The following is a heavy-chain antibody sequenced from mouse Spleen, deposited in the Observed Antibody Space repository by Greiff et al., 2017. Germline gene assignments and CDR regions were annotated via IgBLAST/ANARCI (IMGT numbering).Heavy chain of an antibody. CDR2: IWSGGST. J-gene: IGHJ1*03. CDR3: ARNLRAYGNYEYFDV. V-gene: IGHV2-2*01. Sequence: VKLEESGPGLVQPSQSLSITCTVSGFSLTSYGVHWVRQSPGKGLEWLGVIWSGGSTDYNAAFISRLSISKDNSKSQVFFKMNSLQADDTAIYYCARNLRAYGNYEYFDVWGTGTTVTVSS. CDR1: GFSLTSYG. D-gene: IGHD2-1*01.